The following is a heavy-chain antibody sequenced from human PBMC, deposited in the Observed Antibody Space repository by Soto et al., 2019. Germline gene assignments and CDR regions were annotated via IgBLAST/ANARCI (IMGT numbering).Heavy chain of an antibody. Sequence: GESLKISCKGSGFSFPTYWLAWVRQTPGRGLEYMGIIYPGDSDSRYSPAFQGQVTISADKSINTAYLQWTSLKASDTAIYYCARSRVSTPRLEDPFDIWGQGTMVTVSS. D-gene: IGHD5-12*01. V-gene: IGHV5-51*01. J-gene: IGHJ3*02. CDR2: IYPGDSDS. CDR3: ARSRVSTPRLEDPFDI. CDR1: GFSFPTYW.